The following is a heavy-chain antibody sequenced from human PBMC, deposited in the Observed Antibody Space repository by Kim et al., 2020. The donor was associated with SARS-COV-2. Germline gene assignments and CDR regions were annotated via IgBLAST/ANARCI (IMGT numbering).Heavy chain of an antibody. CDR1: GFTFDDYA. J-gene: IGHJ6*02. D-gene: IGHD5-12*01. CDR3: AKGLEWLRFDYYYGMDV. CDR2: ISWNSGSI. Sequence: GGSLRLSCAASGFTFDDYAMHWVRQAPGKGLECVSGISWNSGSIGYADSVKGRFTISRDNAKNSLYLQMNSLRAEDTALYYCAKGLEWLRFDYYYGMDVWGQGTTVTVSS. V-gene: IGHV3-9*01.